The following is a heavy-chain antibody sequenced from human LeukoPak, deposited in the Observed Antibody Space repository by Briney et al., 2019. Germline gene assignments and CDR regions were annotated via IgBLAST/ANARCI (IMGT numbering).Heavy chain of an antibody. CDR3: AREGIAVAGTSWSDP. V-gene: IGHV1-69*04. J-gene: IGHJ5*02. CDR2: IIPILGIA. CDR1: GGTFSSYA. D-gene: IGHD6-19*01. Sequence: SVKVSCKASGGTFSSYAISWVRQAPGQGLEWMGRIIPILGIANYAQKFQGRVTITADKSTSTAYMELSSLRSEDTAVYYCAREGIAVAGTSWSDPWGQGTLVTVSS.